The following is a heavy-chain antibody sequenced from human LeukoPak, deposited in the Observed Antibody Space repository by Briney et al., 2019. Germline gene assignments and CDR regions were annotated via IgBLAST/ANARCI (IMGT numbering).Heavy chain of an antibody. Sequence: GGSLRLSCAASGFTFSSYAMSWVRQAPGKGLEWVSAISGSGGSTYYADSVKGRFTISRDNSKNTLYLQMNSLRAEDTAVYYCAKDLLARSISCYLDYWGQGTLDTVSS. J-gene: IGHJ4*02. V-gene: IGHV3-23*01. CDR1: GFTFSSYA. D-gene: IGHD2-2*01. CDR2: ISGSGGST. CDR3: AKDLLARSISCYLDY.